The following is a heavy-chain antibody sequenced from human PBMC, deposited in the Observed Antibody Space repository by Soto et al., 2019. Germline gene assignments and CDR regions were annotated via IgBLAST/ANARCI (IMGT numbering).Heavy chain of an antibody. V-gene: IGHV3-23*01. CDR3: AKDGPLRDGYNYYFDY. J-gene: IGHJ4*02. Sequence: GGSLRLSCAASGFTFSSYAMSWVRQAPGKGLEWVSAISGSGGSTYYADSVKGRFTISRDNSKNTLYLQMNSPRAEDTAVYYCAKDGPLRDGYNYYFDYWGQGTLVTVSS. CDR2: ISGSGGST. CDR1: GFTFSSYA. D-gene: IGHD5-12*01.